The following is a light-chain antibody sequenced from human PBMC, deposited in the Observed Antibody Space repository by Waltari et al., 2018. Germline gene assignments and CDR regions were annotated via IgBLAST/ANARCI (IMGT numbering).Light chain of an antibody. CDR2: EDK. CDR1: NIGRKT. CDR3: QVWDRTGDHVI. J-gene: IGLJ2*01. V-gene: IGLV3-21*03. Sequence: YVLTQPPSVSVTPGRTARIPCGGNNIGRKTGHWYQQKPGQAPVLVVYEDKERPSGIPERFSASNSGNTATLTISGVAAGDEADYYCQVWDRTGDHVIFGGWTKLTVL.